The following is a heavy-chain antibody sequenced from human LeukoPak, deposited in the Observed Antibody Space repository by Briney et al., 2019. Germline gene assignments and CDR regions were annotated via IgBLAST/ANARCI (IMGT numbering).Heavy chain of an antibody. CDR2: INPNSGVT. CDR3: ARDRTTMIRGIYPGDY. D-gene: IGHD3-10*01. CDR1: GYTFTSYD. Sequence: ASVKVSCKASGYTFTSYDISWVRQAPGQGLEWMGWINPNSGVTNYQGRVTMTRDTSISTAYMDLSRLRSDDTAVYYCARDRTTMIRGIYPGDYWGQGTLVTVSS. V-gene: IGHV1-2*02. J-gene: IGHJ4*02.